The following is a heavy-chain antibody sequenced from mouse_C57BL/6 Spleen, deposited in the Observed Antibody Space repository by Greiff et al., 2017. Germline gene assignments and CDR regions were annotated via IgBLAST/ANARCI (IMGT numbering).Heavy chain of an antibody. V-gene: IGHV1-53*01. CDR2: INPSNGGT. CDR3: ARVGRPPYFDY. CDR1: GYTFTSYW. Sequence: QVQLQQPGTELVKPGASVKLSCKASGYTFTSYWMHWVKQRPGQGLEWIGNINPSNGGTNYNAQFKSKATLTVDKSSSTAYMKLSSLTTEDSAVYYCARVGRPPYFDYWGQGTTLTVSS. D-gene: IGHD4-1*01. J-gene: IGHJ2*01.